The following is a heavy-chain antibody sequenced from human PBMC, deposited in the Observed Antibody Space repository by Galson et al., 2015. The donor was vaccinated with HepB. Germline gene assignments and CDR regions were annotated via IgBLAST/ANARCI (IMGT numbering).Heavy chain of an antibody. J-gene: IGHJ1*01. D-gene: IGHD2-15*01. CDR3: AKDGIMVANNPYHFHH. Sequence: SLRLSCAASGFSFTSYAMAWVRQAPGKGLEWVSSITSSGGNSYYTDSVKGRFTVSRDNSKHTLLLQLNSLTAEDTAMYFCAKDGIMVANNPYHFHHWGQGTLVTVSS. CDR1: GFSFTSYA. V-gene: IGHV3-23*01. CDR2: ITSSGGNS.